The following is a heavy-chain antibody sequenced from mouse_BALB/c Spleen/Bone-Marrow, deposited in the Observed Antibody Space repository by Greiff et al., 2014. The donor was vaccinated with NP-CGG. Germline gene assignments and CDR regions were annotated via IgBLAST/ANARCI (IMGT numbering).Heavy chain of an antibody. CDR1: GYTFSSYW. D-gene: IGHD2-3*01. V-gene: IGHV1-9*01. CDR3: ARGGYDTSIFAY. Sequence: QVQLQQSGAELMKPGASVKISCKATGYTFSSYWIEWVNQRPGHGLEWIGEILPGSGTTHYNEKFKDKATFTADTSSNTAYMQPSSLTSEDSAVYYCARGGYDTSIFAYWGQGTLVTVSA. CDR2: ILPGSGTT. J-gene: IGHJ3*01.